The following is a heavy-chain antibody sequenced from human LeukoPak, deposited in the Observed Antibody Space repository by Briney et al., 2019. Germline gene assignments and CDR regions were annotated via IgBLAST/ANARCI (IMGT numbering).Heavy chain of an antibody. CDR1: GGSISSGDYY. Sequence: SETLSLTCTVSGGSISSGDYYWSWIRQPPGKGLEWIGYIYYSGSTNYNPSLKSRVTISVDTSKNQFSLKLSSVTAADTAVYYCATSIVGATTAFDYWGQGTLVTVSS. J-gene: IGHJ4*02. V-gene: IGHV4-30-4*01. CDR2: IYYSGST. D-gene: IGHD1-26*01. CDR3: ATSIVGATTAFDY.